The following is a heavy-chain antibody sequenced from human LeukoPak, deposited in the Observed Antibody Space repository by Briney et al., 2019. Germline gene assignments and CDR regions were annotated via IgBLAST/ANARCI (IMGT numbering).Heavy chain of an antibody. D-gene: IGHD2-2*01. CDR1: GGSFSGYY. CDR3: ARRGPYVVGLLLPDYYYYYMDV. Sequence: PSETLSLTCAVYGGSFSGYYWSWIRQPPGKGLEWIGEINHSGSTNYNPSLKSRVTISVDTSKNQFSLKLSSVTAADTAVYYCARRGPYVVGLLLPDYYYYYMDVWGKGITVTISS. V-gene: IGHV4-34*01. J-gene: IGHJ6*03. CDR2: INHSGST.